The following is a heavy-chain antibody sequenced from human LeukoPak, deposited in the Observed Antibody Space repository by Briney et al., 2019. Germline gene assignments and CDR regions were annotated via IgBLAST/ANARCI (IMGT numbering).Heavy chain of an antibody. CDR3: ARDHYSDTSGYDY. CDR1: GITFSSYG. D-gene: IGHD3-22*01. Sequence: GGTLRLSCAASGITFSSYGMSWVRQAPGKGLEWVSSISSTGGTTYYADSVKGRFTISRDNSKNTLYLQMGSLRAEDMAVYYCARDHYSDTSGYDYWGQGTLVTVSS. V-gene: IGHV3-23*01. J-gene: IGHJ4*02. CDR2: ISSTGGTT.